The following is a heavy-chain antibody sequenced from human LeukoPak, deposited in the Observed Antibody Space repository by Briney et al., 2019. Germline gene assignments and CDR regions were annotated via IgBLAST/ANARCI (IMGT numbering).Heavy chain of an antibody. V-gene: IGHV5-51*01. J-gene: IGHJ4*02. Sequence: GESLKISCKGSGYSFANYWIAWVRQVPGKGLEWMGIIYPGDSDTTYSPSFQGQVTISADKSISTTYLQWSSLKASDTAMYYCARTYGSGSYYPIDYWGQGTLVTVSS. CDR3: ARTYGSGSYYPIDY. CDR2: IYPGDSDT. CDR1: GYSFANYW. D-gene: IGHD3-10*01.